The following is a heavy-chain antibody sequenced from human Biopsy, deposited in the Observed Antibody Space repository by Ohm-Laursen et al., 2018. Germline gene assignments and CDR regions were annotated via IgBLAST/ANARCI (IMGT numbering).Heavy chain of an antibody. Sequence: GTLSLTCIVSGDSVTKYYWSWIRQPPGKGLEWLGSIYPTGVTDYNPSLKSRVTISVDTSKNQFSLKLSSLTAADTAVYYCARHSFGSGRDFWGQGTLVTVSS. J-gene: IGHJ4*02. CDR1: GDSVTKYY. CDR3: ARHSFGSGRDF. V-gene: IGHV4-4*08. D-gene: IGHD3-10*01. CDR2: IYPTGVT.